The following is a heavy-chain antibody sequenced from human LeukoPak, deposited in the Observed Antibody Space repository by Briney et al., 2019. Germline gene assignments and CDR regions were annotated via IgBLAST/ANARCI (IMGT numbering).Heavy chain of an antibody. V-gene: IGHV4-34*01. D-gene: IGHD3-3*01. CDR2: INHSGST. CDR1: GGSSSGYY. J-gene: IGHJ4*02. Sequence: SETLSLTCAVYGGSSSGYYWSWIRQPPGKGLEWIGEINHSGSTNYNPSLKSRVTISVDTSKNQFPLKLSSVTAADTAVYYCARGTPYYDFWSGYLEFDYWGQGTLVTVSS. CDR3: ARGTPYYDFWSGYLEFDY.